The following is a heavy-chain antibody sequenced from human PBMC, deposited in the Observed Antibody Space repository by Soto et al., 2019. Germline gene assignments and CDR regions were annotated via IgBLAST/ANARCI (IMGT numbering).Heavy chain of an antibody. V-gene: IGHV4-4*07. Sequence: PPATQSLTCRVSGGSLSTYYWSWIRPPAGKGLEWIGRIYSSGSPNYNPSLKSRVTMSVDTSKSKFSLNLRSVTAADTAVYYCARYYNNGFDPGGQGTLGTFHS. CDR3: ARYYNNGFDP. D-gene: IGHD4-4*01. J-gene: IGHJ5*02. CDR1: GGSLSTYY. CDR2: IYSSGSP.